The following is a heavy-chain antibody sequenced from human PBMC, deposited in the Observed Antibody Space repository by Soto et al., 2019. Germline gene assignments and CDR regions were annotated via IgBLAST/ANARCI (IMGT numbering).Heavy chain of an antibody. CDR2: IYYSGNT. CDR3: ARTPVDTSMIYWFDP. D-gene: IGHD5-18*01. CDR1: GDSVTSGNYY. Sequence: SETLSLTCTVSGDSVTSGNYYWSWIRQPPGKGLEWIGYIYYSGNTNYSPSLKSRVTMSLDRSNNQFSLNLSSVTAADTAVYYCARTPVDTSMIYWFDPWGQGILVTVSS. V-gene: IGHV4-61*01. J-gene: IGHJ5*01.